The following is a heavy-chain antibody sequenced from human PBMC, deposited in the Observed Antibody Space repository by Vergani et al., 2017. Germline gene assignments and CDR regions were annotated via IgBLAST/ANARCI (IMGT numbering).Heavy chain of an antibody. D-gene: IGHD6-6*01. J-gene: IGHJ4*02. CDR2: IKQDGSEK. CDR1: GFTFSSYW. CDR3: ARDRGSISNSSEFDY. Sequence: EVQLVESGGGLVQPGGSLRLSCAASGFTFSSYWMSWVRQAPGKGLEWVANIKQDGSEKYYVDSVKGRFTISRDNAKNSLYLQMNSLRAEDTAVYYCARDRGSISNSSEFDYWDQRTLVTVSS. V-gene: IGHV3-7*01.